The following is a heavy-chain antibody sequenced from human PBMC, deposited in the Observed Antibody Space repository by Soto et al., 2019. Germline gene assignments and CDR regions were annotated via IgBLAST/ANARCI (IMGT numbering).Heavy chain of an antibody. Sequence: GESLKISCKSYGYSFTTYWIAWVRQMPGKGLEWMGSIHPGESDTRYSPSFQGQVTISADRAITTAYLQWSSLKASDTAMYYCARHEATYYNFYGMDVWGQGTTVTVSS. V-gene: IGHV5-51*01. CDR2: IHPGESDT. J-gene: IGHJ6*02. CDR3: ARHEATYYNFYGMDV. CDR1: GYSFTTYW.